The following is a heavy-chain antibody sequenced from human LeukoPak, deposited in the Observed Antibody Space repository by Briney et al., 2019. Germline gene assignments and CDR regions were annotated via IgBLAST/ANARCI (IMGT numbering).Heavy chain of an antibody. Sequence: GGSLRLSCAASGFTFSSYAMNWVRQAPGKGLEWVSSVSSSGTYIYYADSVKGRFTISRDNAKNSLFLQMSSLRADDTAVYYCARDFGFGSPGPGYWGQGTLVTVSS. CDR1: GFTFSSYA. CDR2: VSSSGTYI. V-gene: IGHV3-21*01. J-gene: IGHJ4*02. CDR3: ARDFGFGSPGPGY. D-gene: IGHD3-16*01.